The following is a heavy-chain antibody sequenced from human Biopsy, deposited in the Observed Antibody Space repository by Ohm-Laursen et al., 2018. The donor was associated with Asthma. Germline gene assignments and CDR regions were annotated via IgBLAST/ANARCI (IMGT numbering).Heavy chain of an antibody. D-gene: IGHD1-26*01. V-gene: IGHV3-30*03. J-gene: IGHJ4*02. CDR1: GFTFSSYG. CDR3: ARDAWELQKPYAYYFDY. CDR2: ISYDGSNK. Sequence: SLRLSCAASGFTFSSYGMHWVRQAPGKGLEWVAVISYDGSNKYYADSVKGRFTIPRDNSKNTLYLQMNSLRAEDTAVYYCARDAWELQKPYAYYFDYWGQGTLVTVSS.